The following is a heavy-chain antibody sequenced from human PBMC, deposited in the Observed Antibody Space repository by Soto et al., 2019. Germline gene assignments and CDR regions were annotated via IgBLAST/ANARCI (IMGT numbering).Heavy chain of an antibody. V-gene: IGHV3-30*03. D-gene: IGHD4-17*01. CDR1: GFSLNSYG. J-gene: IGHJ5*02. CDR2: ISYDGNNK. Sequence: QVQLVESGGGVVQPGRSLRLSCAASGFSLNSYGVNWVRQAPGRGLEWVATISYDGNNKDYSDSVKGRFTISRDNSKNTVYLQMSSLRTEDTALYYCTSGPSYGGTARTLGQGALVTVSS. CDR3: TSGPSYGGTART.